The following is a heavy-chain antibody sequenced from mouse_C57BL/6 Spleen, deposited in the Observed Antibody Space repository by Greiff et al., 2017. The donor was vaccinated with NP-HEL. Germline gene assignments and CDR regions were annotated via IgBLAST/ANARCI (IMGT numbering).Heavy chain of an antibody. CDR3: ARQGYSNSWFAY. J-gene: IGHJ3*01. Sequence: EVHLVESGGGLVKPGGSLKLSCAASGFTFSSYTMSWVRQTPEKRLEWVATISGGGGNTYYPDSVKGRFTISRDNAKNTLYLQMSSLRSEDTALYYCARQGYSNSWFAYWGQGTLVTVSA. V-gene: IGHV5-9*01. CDR1: GFTFSSYT. CDR2: ISGGGGNT. D-gene: IGHD2-5*01.